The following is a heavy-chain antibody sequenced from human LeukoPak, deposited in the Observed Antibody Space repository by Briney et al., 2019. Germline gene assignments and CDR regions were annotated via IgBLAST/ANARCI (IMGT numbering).Heavy chain of an antibody. D-gene: IGHD2-15*01. Sequence: ASVKVSCKVSGYTLTELSMHWVRQAPGKGLEWMGGFDAEDGETIYAQKFQGRVTMTEDTSTDTAYMELSSLRSEDTAVYYCARVGYCSGGSCPRRNYYYYYMDVWGKGTTVTISS. J-gene: IGHJ6*03. CDR1: GYTLTELS. V-gene: IGHV1-24*01. CDR3: ARVGYCSGGSCPRRNYYYYYMDV. CDR2: FDAEDGET.